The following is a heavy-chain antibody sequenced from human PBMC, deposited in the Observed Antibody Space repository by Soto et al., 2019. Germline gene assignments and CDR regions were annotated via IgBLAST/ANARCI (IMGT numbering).Heavy chain of an antibody. CDR2: IRSKTYGGTT. V-gene: IGHV3-49*04. CDR3: ARGGYPSIDY. Sequence: GGSLRLSCAASGFGVSNNYMSWVRQAPGKGLEWVGFIRSKTYGGTTVYAASVKGRFTISRDDSKSIAHLQMNSLKTEDTAVYYCARGGYPSIDYWGQGTLVTVSS. CDR1: GFGVSNNY. J-gene: IGHJ4*02. D-gene: IGHD5-12*01.